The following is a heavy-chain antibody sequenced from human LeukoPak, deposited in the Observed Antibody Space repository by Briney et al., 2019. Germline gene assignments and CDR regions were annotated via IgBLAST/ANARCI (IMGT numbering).Heavy chain of an antibody. V-gene: IGHV4-61*02. CDR2: IYTSGST. D-gene: IGHD6-13*01. Sequence: SETLSLTCTVSGGSISSGSHYWSWIRQPAGKGLEWIGRIYTSGSTNYNPSLKSRVTISVDTSKNQFSLKLSSVTAADTAVYYCARGYSSSWFDYWGQGTLVTVSS. CDR1: GGSISSGSHY. CDR3: ARGYSSSWFDY. J-gene: IGHJ4*02.